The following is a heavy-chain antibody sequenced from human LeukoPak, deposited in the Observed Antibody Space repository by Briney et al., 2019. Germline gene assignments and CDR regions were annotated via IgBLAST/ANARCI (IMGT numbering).Heavy chain of an antibody. V-gene: IGHV3-23*01. D-gene: IGHD3-16*01. J-gene: IGHJ4*02. CDR3: AKHDYVWGSYPSGTFDY. Sequence: GGSLRLSCAASGFTFSSYAMSWVRQAPGKGLEWISSISGSGGSTYYADSVKGRFTISRDNSKNTLYLQMNSLRAEDTAVYYCAKHDYVWGSYPSGTFDYWGQGTLVTVSS. CDR2: ISGSGGST. CDR1: GFTFSSYA.